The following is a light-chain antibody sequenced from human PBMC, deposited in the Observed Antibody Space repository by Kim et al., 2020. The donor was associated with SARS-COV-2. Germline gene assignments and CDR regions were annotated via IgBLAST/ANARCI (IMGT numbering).Light chain of an antibody. V-gene: IGLV3-19*01. CDR1: SLRSYY. J-gene: IGLJ2*01. Sequence: GQTGRITCQGNSLRSYYASWYQQKPGPAPVLVIYGKNNRPSGIPDRFSGSSSGNTASLTITGAQAEDEADYYCNSRDSSGNHLGVVFGGGTQLTVL. CDR3: NSRDSSGNHLGVV. CDR2: GKN.